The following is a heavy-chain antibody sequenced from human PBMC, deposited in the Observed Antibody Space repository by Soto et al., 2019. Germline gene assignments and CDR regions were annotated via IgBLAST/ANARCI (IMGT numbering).Heavy chain of an antibody. CDR1: GGSISSSSYY. D-gene: IGHD2-21*01. Sequence: QLHLQESGPGLMKPSETLSLTCTVSGGSISSSSYYWGWIRQPPGKGLDWIGSIYYAGSTYYNPSLKSRVTISVDTSKNQFSLKLSSVTAADTAVYYCARRQGVVSAYTINPSFDPWGQGTLVTVSS. CDR2: IYYAGST. J-gene: IGHJ5*02. V-gene: IGHV4-39*01. CDR3: ARRQGVVSAYTINPSFDP.